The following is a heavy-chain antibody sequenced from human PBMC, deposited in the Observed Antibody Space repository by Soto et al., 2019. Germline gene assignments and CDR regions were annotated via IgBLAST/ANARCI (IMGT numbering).Heavy chain of an antibody. Sequence: GGSLRLSCAASGFTFSSYSMNWVRQAPGKGLEWVSSISSSSSYIYYADSVKGRFTISRDNAKNSLYLQMNSLRAEDKAVDYCARDRSGYSCYDYFDYWGQGTLVTVSS. J-gene: IGHJ4*02. V-gene: IGHV3-21*01. CDR2: ISSSSSYI. D-gene: IGHD5-12*01. CDR1: GFTFSSYS. CDR3: ARDRSGYSCYDYFDY.